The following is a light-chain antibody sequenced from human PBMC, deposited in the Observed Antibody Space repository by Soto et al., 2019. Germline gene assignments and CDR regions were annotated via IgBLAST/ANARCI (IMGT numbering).Light chain of an antibody. CDR2: GAS. Sequence: EIVMTQSPSTVSVSPGERATLSCRASQSVSSNLVWYQQKPGQAPRLLIYGASTRVTGIPARFSGSGSGTEFALTISSLQSEDFAAYYCQQYHNWWTFGQGTKVDI. J-gene: IGKJ1*01. CDR1: QSVSSN. V-gene: IGKV3-15*01. CDR3: QQYHNWWT.